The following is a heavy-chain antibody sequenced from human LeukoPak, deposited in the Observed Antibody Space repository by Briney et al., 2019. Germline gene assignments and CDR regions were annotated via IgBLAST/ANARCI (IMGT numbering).Heavy chain of an antibody. CDR3: AHWGGVDDFWSGNLLNADY. CDR1: GFSLSTSGVG. V-gene: IGHV2-5*01. Sequence: GSGPTLVNPTQTLTLTCTFSGFSLSTSGVGVGWIRQPPGKALEWLALIYWNDDKRYSPSLKSRLTITKDTSKNQVVLTMTNMDPVDTATYYCAHWGGVDDFWSGNLLNADYWGQGTLVTVSS. J-gene: IGHJ4*02. CDR2: IYWNDDK. D-gene: IGHD3-3*01.